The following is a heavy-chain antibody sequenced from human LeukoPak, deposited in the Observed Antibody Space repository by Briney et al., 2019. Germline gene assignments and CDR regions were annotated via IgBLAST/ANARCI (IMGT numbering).Heavy chain of an antibody. J-gene: IGHJ6*03. CDR2: ISWNSGSL. CDR3: ARDPPYYYGSGTNYYYYYYMDV. CDR1: GFTFDDYA. Sequence: GGSLRLSCAASGFTFDDYAMHWVRHAPGKGLEWVSGISWNSGSLVYADSVKGRFTISRDNAKHSLYLQMNSLRAEDTAVYYCARDPPYYYGSGTNYYYYYYMDVWGKGTTVTVSS. D-gene: IGHD3-10*01. V-gene: IGHV3-9*01.